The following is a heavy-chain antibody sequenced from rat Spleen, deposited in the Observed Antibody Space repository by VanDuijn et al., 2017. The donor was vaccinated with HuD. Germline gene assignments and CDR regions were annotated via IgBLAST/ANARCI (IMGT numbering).Heavy chain of an antibody. D-gene: IGHD4-6*01. CDR1: GFTFNNYW. Sequence: EVQLVESGGGLVQPGRSLKLSCVASGFTFNNYWMTWIRQAPGKGLEWVASITKTGGSTYYRDSVKGRFTISRENAKSTLYLQMDSLRSEDTATYYCARHWGYWGQGVMVTVSS. V-gene: IGHV5-31*01. J-gene: IGHJ2*01. CDR2: ITKTGGST. CDR3: ARHWGY.